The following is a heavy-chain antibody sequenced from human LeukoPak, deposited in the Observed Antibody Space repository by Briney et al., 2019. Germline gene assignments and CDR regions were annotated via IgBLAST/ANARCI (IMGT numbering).Heavy chain of an antibody. V-gene: IGHV1-2*02. Sequence: ASVKVSCKASGYTFTGYYMHWVRQAPGQGLEWMGWINPNSGGTNYAQKFQGRVTMTRDTSISTAYMELSRLRSDDTAVYYCAREDYYDSSGYYYYWDQGTLVTVSS. D-gene: IGHD3-22*01. CDR3: AREDYYDSSGYYYY. J-gene: IGHJ4*02. CDR2: INPNSGGT. CDR1: GYTFTGYY.